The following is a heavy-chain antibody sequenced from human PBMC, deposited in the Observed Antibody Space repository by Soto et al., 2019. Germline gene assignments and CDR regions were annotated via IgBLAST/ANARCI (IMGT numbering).Heavy chain of an antibody. J-gene: IGHJ5*01. CDR1: GGSISSYY. V-gene: IGHV4-59*08. CDR3: ADMIGDPVLSFDS. CDR2: IFYSGST. D-gene: IGHD3-10*02. Sequence: QVQLQESGPGLVKPSETLSLTCTVSGGSISSYYWSWIRQPPGKGLEWIGFIFYSGSTSYNPSLKRRVNITKDTSGYPVSLETNSVAAADPALYYWADMIGDPVLSFDSWGQGTLVAVSS.